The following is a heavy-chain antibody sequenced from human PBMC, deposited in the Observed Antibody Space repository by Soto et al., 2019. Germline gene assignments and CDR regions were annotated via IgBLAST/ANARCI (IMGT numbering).Heavy chain of an antibody. Sequence: GESLKISCTASGYSFPNYWIGWVRQAPGQGLEWMGIIYPGDSDTKYSPSFEGQVTITADTSISTAFLQWTSLKAADTAMYYCARRGQQAGSDQCRYYIMDAWGQGTTVTVSS. CDR3: ARRGQQAGSDQCRYYIMDA. D-gene: IGHD3-10*01. CDR2: IYPGDSDT. J-gene: IGHJ6*02. V-gene: IGHV5-51*01. CDR1: GYSFPNYW.